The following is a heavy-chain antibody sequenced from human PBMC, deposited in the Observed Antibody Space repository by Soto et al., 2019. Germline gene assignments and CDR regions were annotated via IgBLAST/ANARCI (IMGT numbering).Heavy chain of an antibody. D-gene: IGHD3-10*01. CDR3: ASPVNYYGSGSYYNPNFFDY. CDR1: GFTFNSCA. V-gene: IGHV3-30-3*01. Sequence: GGSLRLSCAASGFTFNSCAMHWVRQAPGKGLEWVALISYDGSNKYYADSVKGRFTISRDNFKNTLYLQMNSLRAEDTAVYYCASPVNYYGSGSYYNPNFFDYWGQGTLVTVSS. J-gene: IGHJ4*02. CDR2: ISYDGSNK.